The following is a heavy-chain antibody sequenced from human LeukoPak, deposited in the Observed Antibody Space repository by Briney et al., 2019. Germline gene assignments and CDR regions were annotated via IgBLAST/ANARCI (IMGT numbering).Heavy chain of an antibody. CDR2: ISSSGSYI. CDR3: ARDRSWGLGY. Sequence: GGSLRLSCAASGFTFSSYSMNWVRQAPGKGLEWVSAISSSGSYIYYADSVKGRFTISRDNAKNSLYLQMNSLRAEDTAVYYCARDRSWGLGYWGQGTLVTVSS. CDR1: GFTFSSYS. V-gene: IGHV3-21*01. D-gene: IGHD7-27*01. J-gene: IGHJ4*02.